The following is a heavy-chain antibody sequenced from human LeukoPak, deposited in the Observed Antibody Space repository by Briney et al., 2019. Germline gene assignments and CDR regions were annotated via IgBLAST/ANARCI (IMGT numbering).Heavy chain of an antibody. D-gene: IGHD3/OR15-3a*01. CDR1: GFTFSSYA. CDR2: ISYDGSNK. CDR3: SWGGTGYYAY. Sequence: GGSLRLSCAASGFTFSSYAMHWVRQAPGKGLEWVAVISYDGSNKYYADSVKGRFTISRDNSKNMFYLQVKSLRAEDTAVYYCSWGGTGYYAYWGQGTLVTVSS. V-gene: IGHV3-30-3*01. J-gene: IGHJ4*02.